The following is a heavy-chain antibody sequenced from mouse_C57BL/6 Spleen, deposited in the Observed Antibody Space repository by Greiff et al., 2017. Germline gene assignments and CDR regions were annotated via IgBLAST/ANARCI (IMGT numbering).Heavy chain of an antibody. CDR1: GYTFTSYW. D-gene: IGHD2-1*01. Sequence: QVQLQQPGAELVMPGASVKLSCKASGYTFTSYWMHWVKQRPGQGLEWIGEIDPSDSYTNYNQKFKGKATLTVDKSSSTAYMQLSSLTSEYSAVYYCARYYGNSYFDYWGQGTTLTVSS. CDR2: IDPSDSYT. V-gene: IGHV1-69*01. J-gene: IGHJ2*01. CDR3: ARYYGNSYFDY.